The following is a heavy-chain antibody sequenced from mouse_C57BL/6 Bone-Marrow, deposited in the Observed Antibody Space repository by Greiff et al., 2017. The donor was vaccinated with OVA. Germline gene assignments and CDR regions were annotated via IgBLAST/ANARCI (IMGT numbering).Heavy chain of an antibody. Sequence: EVQLQQSGAELVKPGASVKIPCKASGYTFTDYYMDWVKQSPGRGLEWIGDINPNNGGTIYNEKFKGKATLTVDKSSSTAYMELRSLTSEDTAVYYCARSGYGNMYYFDYWGQGTTLTVSS. CDR2: INPNNGGT. J-gene: IGHJ2*01. CDR1: GYTFTDYY. CDR3: ARSGYGNMYYFDY. V-gene: IGHV1-18*01. D-gene: IGHD2-10*02.